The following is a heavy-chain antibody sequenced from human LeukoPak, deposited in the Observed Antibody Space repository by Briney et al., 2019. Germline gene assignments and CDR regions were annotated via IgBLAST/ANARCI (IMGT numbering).Heavy chain of an antibody. D-gene: IGHD3-22*01. V-gene: IGHV4-39*07. CDR2: INHSGST. CDR3: ARATPLRDSSGYYKPVPDY. CDR1: GGSISSSSYY. Sequence: PSETLSLTCTVSGGSISSSSYYGGWIRQPPGKGLEWIGEINHSGSTNYSPSLKSRVTISVDTSKNQFSLKLSSVTAADTAVYYCARATPLRDSSGYYKPVPDYWGQGTLVTVSS. J-gene: IGHJ4*02.